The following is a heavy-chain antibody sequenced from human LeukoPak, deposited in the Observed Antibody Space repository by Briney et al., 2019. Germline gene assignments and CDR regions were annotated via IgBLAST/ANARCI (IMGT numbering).Heavy chain of an antibody. V-gene: IGHV4-4*02. Sequence: KASETLSLTCTVSLDSTTSNFWSWVRKPPGKGLEWIGEVHRSGSPNYNPSLQSRVTISIDRSRNQIALELSSVTAADTAVYYCAREILGGFNPGAYWGQGTLVAVSS. D-gene: IGHD1-14*01. CDR1: LDSTTSNF. CDR3: AREILGGFNPGAY. CDR2: VHRSGSP. J-gene: IGHJ4*02.